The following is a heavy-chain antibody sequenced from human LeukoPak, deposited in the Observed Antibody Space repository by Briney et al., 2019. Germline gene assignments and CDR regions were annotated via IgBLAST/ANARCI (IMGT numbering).Heavy chain of an antibody. J-gene: IGHJ6*02. CDR1: GYTFTSYG. V-gene: IGHV1-18*01. CDR2: ISAYNGNT. CDR3: ASLYYDFWSGEVERYYYYGMDV. D-gene: IGHD3-3*01. Sequence: ASVKVSCKASGYTFTSYGISWVRQAPGQGLEWMGWISAYNGNTNYAQKLQGRVTMTTDTSTSTAYMELRSLRSGDTAVYYCASLYYDFWSGEVERYYYYGMDVWGQGTTVTVSS.